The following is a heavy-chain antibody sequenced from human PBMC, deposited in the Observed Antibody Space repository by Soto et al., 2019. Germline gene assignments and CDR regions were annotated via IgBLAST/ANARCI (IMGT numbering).Heavy chain of an antibody. CDR1: GYTFTSYG. J-gene: IGHJ4*02. D-gene: IGHD3-16*01. Sequence: GASVKVSCKASGYTFTSYGISWVRQAPGQGLEWMGWISAYNGNTNYAQKLQGRGTMTTDTSTSTAYMELRSLRSDDTAVYYCARDSVHYDYIWGSLVFDYWGQGTLVTVSS. CDR2: ISAYNGNT. V-gene: IGHV1-18*01. CDR3: ARDSVHYDYIWGSLVFDY.